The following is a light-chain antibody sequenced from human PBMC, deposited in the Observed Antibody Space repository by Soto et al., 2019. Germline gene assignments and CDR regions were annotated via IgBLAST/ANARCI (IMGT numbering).Light chain of an antibody. CDR1: QSIASY. CDR3: QQSYSSLCT. CDR2: GSS. J-gene: IGKJ1*01. V-gene: IGKV1-39*01. Sequence: DIQLTQSPSSLSASVGDRVTITCRASQSIASYLNWYQQKPGKAPNLLIYGSSTLQSGVPSRFRGSGSGTDFTLTISGLQPDDFAIYDCQQSYSSLCTVGQGTKVDIK.